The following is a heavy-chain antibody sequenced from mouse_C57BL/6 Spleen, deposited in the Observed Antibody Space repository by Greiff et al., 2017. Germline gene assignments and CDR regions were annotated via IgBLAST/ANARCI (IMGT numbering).Heavy chain of an antibody. CDR1: GFTFSDYG. V-gene: IGHV5-17*01. Sequence: EVKLVESGGGLVKPGGSLKLSCAASGFTFSDYGMHWVRQAPEKGLEWVAYISSGSSTIYYADTVKGRFTISRDNAKNPRFLQMTSLRSEETAMFYCARDFCNYQYYFDYWGQGTTLTVSS. CDR2: ISSGSSTI. CDR3: ARDFCNYQYYFDY. D-gene: IGHD2-1*01. J-gene: IGHJ2*01.